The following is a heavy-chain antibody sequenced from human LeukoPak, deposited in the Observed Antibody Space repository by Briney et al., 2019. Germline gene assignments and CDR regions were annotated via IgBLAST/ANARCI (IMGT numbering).Heavy chain of an antibody. CDR1: GFTFSSYW. V-gene: IGHV3-7*01. Sequence: TGGSLRLSCAASGFTFSSYWMSWVRQAPGKGPEWVANIKQDGSEKYYVDSVKGRFTISRDNAKNSLYLQMNSLRAEDTAVYYCPRVLGVEMATIMTAYYFDFWGQGTLVTVSS. CDR2: IKQDGSEK. J-gene: IGHJ4*02. CDR3: PRVLGVEMATIMTAYYFDF. D-gene: IGHD5-24*01.